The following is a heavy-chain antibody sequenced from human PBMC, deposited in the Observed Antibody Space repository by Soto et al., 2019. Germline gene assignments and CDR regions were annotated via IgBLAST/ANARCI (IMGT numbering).Heavy chain of an antibody. D-gene: IGHD3-22*01. V-gene: IGHV4-61*03. Sequence: SETLSLTCTVSGGSISSSSYYWTWIRQPPGKGLEWIGYIYYSGGTNYNPSLKSRVTISLDTSKNHFSLKLNSVTTADTAVYYCATGLHFYDTTDYWGQGSLVTVSS. CDR1: GGSISSSSYY. CDR2: IYYSGGT. CDR3: ATGLHFYDTTDY. J-gene: IGHJ4*02.